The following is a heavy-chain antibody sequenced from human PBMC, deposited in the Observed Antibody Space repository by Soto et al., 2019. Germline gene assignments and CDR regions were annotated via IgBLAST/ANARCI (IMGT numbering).Heavy chain of an antibody. CDR1: GGSISSGGYY. V-gene: IGHV4-31*03. J-gene: IGHJ3*02. CDR2: IYYSGST. CDR3: ARSTTVTLDAFDI. D-gene: IGHD4-17*01. Sequence: QVQLQESGPGLVKPSQTLSLTCTVSGGSISSGGYYWSWIRQHPGKGLEWIGYIYYSGSTYYNPSLKRRVTISVDTSKNQFSLKLSFVTAADTAVYYCARSTTVTLDAFDIWGQGTMVTVSS.